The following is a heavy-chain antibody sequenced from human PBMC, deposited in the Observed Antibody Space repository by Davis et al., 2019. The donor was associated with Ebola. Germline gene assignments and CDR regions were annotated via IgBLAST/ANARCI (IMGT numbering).Heavy chain of an antibody. J-gene: IGHJ5*02. CDR2: IYSGGST. Sequence: GESLKISCAASGFTVSDYYMNWVRQAPGKGLEWVSVIYSGGSTYYADSVKGRFTISRDNSKNTLFLQMNSLRPDDTAVYYCAKEGGSWGQGTLVTVSS. CDR1: GFTVSDYY. D-gene: IGHD5-12*01. CDR3: AKEGGS. V-gene: IGHV3-66*02.